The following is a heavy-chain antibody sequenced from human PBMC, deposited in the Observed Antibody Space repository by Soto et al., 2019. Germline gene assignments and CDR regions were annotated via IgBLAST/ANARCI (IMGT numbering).Heavy chain of an antibody. V-gene: IGHV4-31*03. CDR3: ARGFASGTCYAFEC. D-gene: IGHD1-26*01. CDR1: GGSISRCGYY. Sequence: PSETLSLTCTVSGGSISRCGYYWIWIRQHPVKGLEWIGYIYYSGSTYYNPSLKSRVTLSVDTSKNQFSLKLSSVTAADTAGYYCARGFASGTCYAFECWGKGPQVT. J-gene: IGHJ4*02. CDR2: IYYSGST.